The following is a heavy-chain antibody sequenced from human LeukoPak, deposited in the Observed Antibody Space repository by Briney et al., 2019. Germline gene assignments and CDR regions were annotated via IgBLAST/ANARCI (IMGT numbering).Heavy chain of an antibody. CDR3: ARQQLSQLYYFDY. J-gene: IGHJ4*02. CDR1: GGSISSYY. Sequence: SETLSLTCTVSGGSISSYYWSWIRQPPGKGLEWIGYIYNSGSTNYNPSLKSRVTISVDTSKNQFSLKLSSVTAADTAVYYCARQQLSQLYYFDYWGQGTLVTVSS. V-gene: IGHV4-59*01. D-gene: IGHD6-13*01. CDR2: IYNSGST.